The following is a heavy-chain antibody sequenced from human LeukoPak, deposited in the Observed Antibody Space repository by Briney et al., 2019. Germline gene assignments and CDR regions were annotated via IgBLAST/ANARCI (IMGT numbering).Heavy chain of an antibody. Sequence: SETLSLTCAVYGGSFSGYYWSWIRQPPGKGLEWIGEINHSGSTNYNPSLKSRVTISVDTSKNQFSLKLSSVTAADTAVYYCARGGKTYYYDSSGYYSRGFFDYWGQGTLVTVSS. CDR2: INHSGST. CDR3: ARGGKTYYYDSSGYYSRGFFDY. V-gene: IGHV4-34*01. D-gene: IGHD3-22*01. CDR1: GGSFSGYY. J-gene: IGHJ4*02.